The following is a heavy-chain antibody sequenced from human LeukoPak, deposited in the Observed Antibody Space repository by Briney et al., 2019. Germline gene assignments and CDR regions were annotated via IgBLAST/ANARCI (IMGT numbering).Heavy chain of an antibody. J-gene: IGHJ4*02. CDR2: INPSTGGT. D-gene: IGHD1-26*01. V-gene: IGHV1-2*02. CDR3: ARPPYTGSYSSGLAVY. Sequence: GASVKVSCKASGYTFTGYYIHWVRQAPGQGLEWMGWINPSTGGTSYAQKFQGRVTMTRDTSISTAYMELSRLNSDDTAVYYCARPPYTGSYSSGLAVYWGQGTLVTVSS. CDR1: GYTFTGYY.